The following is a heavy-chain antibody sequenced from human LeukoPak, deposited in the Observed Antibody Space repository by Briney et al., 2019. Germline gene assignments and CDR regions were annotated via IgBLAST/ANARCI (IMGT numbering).Heavy chain of an antibody. V-gene: IGHV3-15*01. CDR3: AKGPGIAVAGPLWYYYYMDV. CDR2: IKSKTDGGTT. D-gene: IGHD6-19*01. J-gene: IGHJ6*03. CDR1: GLTFTNAW. Sequence: HPGGSLRLSCAASGLTFTNAWMTWVRQAPGKGLEWVGRIKSKTDGGTTDYAAPVKGRFTISRDDSKNALYLQMNSLRAEDTAVYYCAKGPGIAVAGPLWYYYYMDVWGKGTTVTVSS.